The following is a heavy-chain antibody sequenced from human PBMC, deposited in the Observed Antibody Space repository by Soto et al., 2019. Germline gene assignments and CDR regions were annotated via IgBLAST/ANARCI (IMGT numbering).Heavy chain of an antibody. Sequence: PGGSLRLSCAASGFTFSSYGMHWVRQAPGKGLEWVAVISYDGSNKYYADSVKGRFTISRDNSKNTLYLQMNSLRAEDTAVYYSAKDPESQWLGPFDYWGQGTLVTVSS. V-gene: IGHV3-30*18. J-gene: IGHJ4*02. CDR2: ISYDGSNK. D-gene: IGHD6-19*01. CDR3: AKDPESQWLGPFDY. CDR1: GFTFSSYG.